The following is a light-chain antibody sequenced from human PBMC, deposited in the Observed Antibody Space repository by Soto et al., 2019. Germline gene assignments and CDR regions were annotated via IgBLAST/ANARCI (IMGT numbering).Light chain of an antibody. CDR3: PQRSNWPPYT. J-gene: IGKJ2*01. V-gene: IGKV3-11*01. CDR1: QSVSSY. Sequence: EIVLTQSPATLSLSPGERATLSCRASQSVSSYLAWYQQKPGQAPRLLIYDASNRATGIPARFSGSGSGTDFTLTISSRKHEDFAVYNCPQRSNWPPYTYGQDTKLRIK. CDR2: DAS.